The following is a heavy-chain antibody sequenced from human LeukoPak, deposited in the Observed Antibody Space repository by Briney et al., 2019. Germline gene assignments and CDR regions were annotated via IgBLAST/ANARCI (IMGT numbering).Heavy chain of an antibody. Sequence: GASVKVSCKASGYTFSTYGISWVRQAPGQGLEWMGWINPYNDNTNYAQNLQGRVAMTTDTSTNTAYLELRSLRSDDTAVYYCARGSGYNYALDYWGQGTLVTASS. D-gene: IGHD5-18*01. CDR3: ARGSGYNYALDY. CDR1: GYTFSTYG. CDR2: INPYNDNT. V-gene: IGHV1-18*01. J-gene: IGHJ4*02.